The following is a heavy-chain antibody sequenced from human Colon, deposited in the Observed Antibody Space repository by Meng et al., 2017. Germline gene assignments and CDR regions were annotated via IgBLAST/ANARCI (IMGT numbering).Heavy chain of an antibody. Sequence: QVQLVHIGAEVRKPGASVNVTCKASGYTFTSSDMNCVRQATGRGLEWLGWMNPNNGNTGSAQKFQGRVSMTRDTSIGTAYMELSGLTSEDTAVYYCARTAMLDSWGQGTLVTVSS. CDR2: MNPNNGNT. CDR1: GYTFTSSD. D-gene: IGHD2-2*01. V-gene: IGHV1-8*01. CDR3: ARTAMLDS. J-gene: IGHJ5*01.